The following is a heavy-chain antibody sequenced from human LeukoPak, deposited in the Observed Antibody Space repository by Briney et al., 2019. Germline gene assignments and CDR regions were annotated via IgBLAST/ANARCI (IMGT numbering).Heavy chain of an antibody. CDR2: INPNSGGT. D-gene: IGHD3-10*01. J-gene: IGHJ5*02. Sequence: GASVKVSCKASGYTFTGYYMHWVRQAPGHGLEWMGRINPNSGGTNYAQKFQGRVTMTRDTFISTAYMELSRLRSGDTAVYYWARGPMVRGVISVRFDPWGQGTLVTVSS. CDR3: ARGPMVRGVISVRFDP. CDR1: GYTFTGYY. V-gene: IGHV1-2*06.